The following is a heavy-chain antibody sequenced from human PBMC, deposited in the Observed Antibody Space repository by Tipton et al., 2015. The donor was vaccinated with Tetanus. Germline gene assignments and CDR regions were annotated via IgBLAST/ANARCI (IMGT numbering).Heavy chain of an antibody. J-gene: IGHJ1*01. CDR2: IDTTPGKV. D-gene: IGHD1-1*01. CDR1: GFTFNTYA. CDR3: TKDVNWNLRYFQH. V-gene: IGHV3-48*03. Sequence: SLRLSCVASGFTFNTYAMQWVRLAPGKGLEWVAHIDTTPGKVHYADSVEGRFTVSRDNGENSLYLQMNSLGPEDTAVYYCTKDVNWNLRYFQHWGQGTVVTVSS.